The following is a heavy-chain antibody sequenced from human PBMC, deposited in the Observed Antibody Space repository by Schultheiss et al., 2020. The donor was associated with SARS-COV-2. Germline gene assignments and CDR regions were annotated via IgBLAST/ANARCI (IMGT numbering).Heavy chain of an antibody. CDR1: GFSFSDNG. V-gene: IGHV3-23*01. CDR3: AKYLKNYYGSGFDY. Sequence: GGSLRLSCAASGFSFSDNGMSWVRQAPGKGLEWVSAISGCGGVKSYADSVKGRFSISRDNDNNILYLQVNSLSAEDTAVYYCAKYLKNYYGSGFDYWGQGTLVTVSS. CDR2: ISGCGGVK. D-gene: IGHD3-10*01. J-gene: IGHJ4*02.